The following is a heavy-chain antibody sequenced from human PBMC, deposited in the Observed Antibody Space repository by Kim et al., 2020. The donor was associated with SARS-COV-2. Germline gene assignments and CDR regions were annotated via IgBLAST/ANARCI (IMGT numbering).Heavy chain of an antibody. D-gene: IGHD1-1*01. CDR2: LISSGGGT. CDR3: GKNCNGDS. J-gene: IGHJ4*02. V-gene: IGHV3-23*01. Sequence: GGSLRLSCAASGFTFSSYAMSWVRQAPGKGLEWVSALISSGGGTYYADSVKGRFTISRDTSKNTLYLQMNSLRAEDTAVYYCGKNCNGDSWGQGTLVTVS. CDR1: GFTFSSYA.